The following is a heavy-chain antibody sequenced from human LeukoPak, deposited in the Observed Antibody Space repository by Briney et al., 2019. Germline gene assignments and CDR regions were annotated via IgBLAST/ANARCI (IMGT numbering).Heavy chain of an antibody. Sequence: PSETLSLTCTVSGASISSSTYYWGWIRQPPGKGLDWIGCIYETGSTYYKSSLKSRVTISVDTSKNQFSLKLSSVTAADTAVYYCARSRVGAYFTHFDYWGQGTLVTVSS. V-gene: IGHV4-39*01. CDR1: GASISSSTYY. CDR2: IYETGST. D-gene: IGHD1-26*01. CDR3: ARSRVGAYFTHFDY. J-gene: IGHJ4*02.